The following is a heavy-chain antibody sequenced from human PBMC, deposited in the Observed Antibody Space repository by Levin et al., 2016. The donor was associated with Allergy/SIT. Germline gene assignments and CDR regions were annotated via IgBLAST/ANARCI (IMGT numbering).Heavy chain of an antibody. D-gene: IGHD1-14*01. CDR2: IYYSGST. Sequence: SETLSLTCTVSGGSISSYYWSRIRQPPGKGLEWIGYIYYSGSTNYNPSLKSRVTISVDTSKNQFSLKLSSVTAADTAVYYCARQRAEPNKPNYYYYYGMDVWGQGTTVTVSS. CDR1: GGSISSYY. CDR3: ARQRAEPNKPNYYYYYGMDV. V-gene: IGHV4-59*01. J-gene: IGHJ6*02.